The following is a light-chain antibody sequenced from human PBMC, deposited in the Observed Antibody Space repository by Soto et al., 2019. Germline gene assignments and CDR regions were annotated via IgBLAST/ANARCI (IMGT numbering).Light chain of an antibody. J-gene: IGLJ2*01. Sequence: SYELTQPPSVSVAPGQTARITCGGNNIGSKSVHWYQQKPGQAPVLVVYDDSDRPSGIPERFSGSNSGTSASLAITGLQSEDEADYYCQSYDTSLSATIFGGGTKLTVL. CDR1: NIGSKS. CDR3: QSYDTSLSATI. V-gene: IGLV3-21*02. CDR2: DDS.